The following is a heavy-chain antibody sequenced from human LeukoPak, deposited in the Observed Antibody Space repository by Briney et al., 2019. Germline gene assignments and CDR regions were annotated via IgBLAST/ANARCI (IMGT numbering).Heavy chain of an antibody. CDR1: GGSFSGYY. J-gene: IGHJ2*01. V-gene: IGHV4-34*01. Sequence: PSETLSLTCAVYGGSFSGYYWSWIRQPPGKGLEWIGEINHSGSTNYNPSLKSRVTISVDTSKNQFSLKLSSVTAADTAVYYCARVAAAAGNWYFDLWGRGTLVTVSS. CDR3: ARVAAAAGNWYFDL. D-gene: IGHD6-13*01. CDR2: INHSGST.